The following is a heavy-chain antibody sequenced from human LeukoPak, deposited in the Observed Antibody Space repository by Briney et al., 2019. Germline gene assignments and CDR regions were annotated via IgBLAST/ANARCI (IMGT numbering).Heavy chain of an antibody. V-gene: IGHV3-7*01. Sequence: GGSLRLSCAASGFTFSNFWMNWVRQAPGKGLEWVANIKQDGSVKHYVDSVKGRFTISRDNTKNSLYLQMDSLRVDDTAVYFCAREAVISGWSGDMDVWGQGTTVTVSS. D-gene: IGHD6-19*01. CDR2: IKQDGSVK. J-gene: IGHJ6*02. CDR1: GFTFSNFW. CDR3: AREAVISGWSGDMDV.